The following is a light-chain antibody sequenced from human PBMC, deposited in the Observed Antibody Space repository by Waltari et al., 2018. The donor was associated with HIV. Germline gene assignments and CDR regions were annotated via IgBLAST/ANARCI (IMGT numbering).Light chain of an antibody. Sequence: EIVLTQSPATLSLSPGERATLSCRASQSVSSYLAWYRQKPGQAPRLLIYDASNRATGIPARCSGSGSGSDFTLTISSLEPEDFAVYYWQQRSNWPRTFGQGTKVEIK. V-gene: IGKV3-11*01. CDR1: QSVSSY. CDR3: QQRSNWPRT. CDR2: DAS. J-gene: IGKJ1*01.